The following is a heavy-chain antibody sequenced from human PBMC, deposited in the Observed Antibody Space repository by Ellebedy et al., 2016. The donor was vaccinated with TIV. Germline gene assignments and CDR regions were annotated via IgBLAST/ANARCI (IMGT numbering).Heavy chain of an antibody. D-gene: IGHD5-18*01. Sequence: AASVKVSCKASGYTFTSYYMHWVRQAPGQGLEWMGIINPSGGSTSYAQKFQGRVTMTRDTSTSTVYMELSSLRSEDTAVYYCARDRDTAMVTFKTYYYYGLDVWGQGTTVTVSS. V-gene: IGHV1-46*01. CDR2: INPSGGST. CDR3: ARDRDTAMVTFKTYYYYGLDV. CDR1: GYTFTSYY. J-gene: IGHJ6*02.